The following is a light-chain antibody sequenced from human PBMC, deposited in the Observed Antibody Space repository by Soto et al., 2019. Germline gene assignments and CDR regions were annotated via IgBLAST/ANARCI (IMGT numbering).Light chain of an antibody. CDR2: GAS. CDR1: QGINSW. J-gene: IGKJ4*01. V-gene: IGKV1-12*01. CDR3: QQTNSRPRT. Sequence: DIQMTQSPSSVSASVGDRVIITCRASQGINSWLAWYQQKPGKAPKLLIYGASILESGVPSRFSVSGSGADFSLTNSSLQPEDGATDYCQQTNSRPRTFGGGTKVDIK.